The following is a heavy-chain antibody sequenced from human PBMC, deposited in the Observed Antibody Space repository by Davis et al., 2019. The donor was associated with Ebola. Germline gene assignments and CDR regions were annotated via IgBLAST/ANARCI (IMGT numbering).Heavy chain of an antibody. J-gene: IGHJ4*02. V-gene: IGHV3-30*02. D-gene: IGHD5-24*01. CDR3: AKDLSNGRWLQTFDY. Sequence: SRDNSKNTLYLQMNSLRAEDTAVYYCAKDLSNGRWLQTFDYWGQGTLVTVSS.